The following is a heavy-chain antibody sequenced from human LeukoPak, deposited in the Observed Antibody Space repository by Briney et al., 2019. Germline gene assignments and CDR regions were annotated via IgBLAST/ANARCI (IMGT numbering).Heavy chain of an antibody. V-gene: IGHV3-48*04. CDR1: GFTFNTYS. CDR3: ARDRTSGYHPTSWDH. J-gene: IGHJ4*02. D-gene: IGHD3-22*01. CDR2: ISSSIGAI. Sequence: GGSLRLSCAASGFTFNTYSMNWVRQAPGKGLEWVSYISSSIGAIYYADSVKGRFTISRDNAKNSLYLQMNSLRAEDTAIYYCARDRTSGYHPTSWDHWGQGTLVTVSS.